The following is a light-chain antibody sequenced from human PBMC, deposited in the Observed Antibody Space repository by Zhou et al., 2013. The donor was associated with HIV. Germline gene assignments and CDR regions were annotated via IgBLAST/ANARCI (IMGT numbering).Light chain of an antibody. J-gene: IGKJ2*01. CDR3: QQCNIYPYT. Sequence: DIQMTQSPSSVSASVGDRVTITCRASQGISSWLVWYQQKPGKAPKLLIYAASSLQSGVPSRFSGSGSGTDFTLTISSLQPEDFATYYCQQCNIYPYTFGQGTKLEIK. CDR2: AAS. CDR1: QGISSW. V-gene: IGKV1D-12*01.